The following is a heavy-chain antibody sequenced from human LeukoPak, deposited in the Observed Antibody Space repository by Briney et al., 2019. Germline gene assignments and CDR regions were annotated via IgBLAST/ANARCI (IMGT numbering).Heavy chain of an antibody. CDR2: ISGSGGST. V-gene: IGHV3-23*01. CDR3: AKATIFGVVTTTYYFDY. Sequence: GGSLRLSCAASGFTFGSYSMSWVRQAPGKGLEWVSAISGSGGSTYYADSVKGRLTISRDNSKNTLYLQMNSLRAEDTAVYYCAKATIFGVVTTTYYFDYWGQGTLVTVSS. CDR1: GFTFGSYS. J-gene: IGHJ4*02. D-gene: IGHD3-3*01.